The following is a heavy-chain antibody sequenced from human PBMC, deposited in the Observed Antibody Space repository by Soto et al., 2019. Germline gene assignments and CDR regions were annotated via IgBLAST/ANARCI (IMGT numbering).Heavy chain of an antibody. V-gene: IGHV4-31*03. CDR3: ARDRWHRGYDYYYYFGMDV. CDR2: IYYSRST. D-gene: IGHD5-12*01. CDR1: GGSISSGRYY. Sequence: LSLTCTVSGGSISSGRYYWTWIRQHPGKGLEWIGYIYYSRSTYYNPSLKNRVTISVDTSKNQFSLKLSSVTAADTAVYYCARDRWHRGYDYYYYFGMDVWGQGTTVT. J-gene: IGHJ6*02.